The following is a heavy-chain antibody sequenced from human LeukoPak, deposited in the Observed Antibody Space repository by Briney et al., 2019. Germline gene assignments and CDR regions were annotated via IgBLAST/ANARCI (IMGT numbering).Heavy chain of an antibody. Sequence: PGGSLRLSCAASGFTFSGYGMHWVRQAPGKGLEWVAFIHYDGARSYYADSVKGRFTISRDNSRNTLYLQMNSLRPGDTAVYYCAKAIWVAATSSWFCLDYWGQGTLVTVSS. CDR1: GFTFSGYG. J-gene: IGHJ4*02. CDR2: IHYDGARS. V-gene: IGHV3-30*02. D-gene: IGHD3-10*01. CDR3: AKAIWVAATSSWFCLDY.